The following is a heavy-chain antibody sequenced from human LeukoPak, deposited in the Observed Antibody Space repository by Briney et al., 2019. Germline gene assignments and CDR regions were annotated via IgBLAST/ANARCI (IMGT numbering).Heavy chain of an antibody. V-gene: IGHV4-4*02. CDR2: IYHSGST. CDR1: GGSISSSNW. Sequence: SETLSLTCAVSGGSISSSNWWSWVRPPPGKGLEWIGEIYHSGSTNYNPSLKSRVTISVDKSKNKFSLKLSSVTAADTAVYYCARVFMGHYDSSGYYFDYWGQGTLVTVSS. CDR3: ARVFMGHYDSSGYYFDY. J-gene: IGHJ4*02. D-gene: IGHD3-22*01.